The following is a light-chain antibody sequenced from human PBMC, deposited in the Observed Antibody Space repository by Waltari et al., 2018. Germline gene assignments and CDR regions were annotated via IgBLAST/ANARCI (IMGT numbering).Light chain of an antibody. V-gene: IGKV3-15*01. J-gene: IGKJ4*01. CDR2: SAS. CDR1: QSISSN. Sequence: EIVMTQSPATLSVSPGERATLTCRASQSISSNLAWYQQNPGQAPRLLIYSASARATGVPARFSGSVSGTEFTLTISSLQSEDFAVYYCQQYNNWPLTFGGGTKVEIK. CDR3: QQYNNWPLT.